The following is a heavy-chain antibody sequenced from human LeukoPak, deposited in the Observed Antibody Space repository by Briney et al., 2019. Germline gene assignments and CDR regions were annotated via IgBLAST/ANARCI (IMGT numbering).Heavy chain of an antibody. J-gene: IGHJ4*02. CDR1: GFSFSSYW. V-gene: IGHV3-30*03. CDR2: ISYDGSNK. CDR3: ASEGDSSGYEYFDY. D-gene: IGHD3-22*01. Sequence: GGSLRLSCAASGFSFSSYWMSWVRQAPGKGLEWVAVISYDGSNKYYADSVKGRFTISRDNSKNTLYLQMNSLRAEDTAVYYCASEGDSSGYEYFDYWGQGTLVTVSS.